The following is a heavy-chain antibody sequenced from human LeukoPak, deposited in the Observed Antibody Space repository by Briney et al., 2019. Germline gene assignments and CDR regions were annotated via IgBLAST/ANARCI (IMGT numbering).Heavy chain of an antibody. Sequence: GGSLRLSCAASGFIFSNYGMSWVRQAPGKGLEWVSAISGSGGSTYYADSVKGRFTISRDNSKNTLYLQMNSLRAEDTAVYYCAKLLSSSYNNWFDPWGQGTLVTVSS. D-gene: IGHD6-6*01. CDR1: GFIFSNYG. J-gene: IGHJ5*02. V-gene: IGHV3-23*01. CDR3: AKLLSSSYNNWFDP. CDR2: ISGSGGST.